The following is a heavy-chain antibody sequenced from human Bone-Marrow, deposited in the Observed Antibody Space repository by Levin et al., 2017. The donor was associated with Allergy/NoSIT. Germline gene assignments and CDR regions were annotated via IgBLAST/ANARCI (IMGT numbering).Heavy chain of an antibody. Sequence: GESLKISCAASGFTFSTFAMHWVRQAPGKGLEWVAVISYNGSHTFYAGSVKGRFTISRDNSKNTVYLHMDSLRPQDTALYYCAKVGEERAALTHWGQGTVVTVSS. D-gene: IGHD1-26*01. CDR1: GFTFSTFA. J-gene: IGHJ4*02. CDR2: ISYNGSHT. V-gene: IGHV3-30*18. CDR3: AKVGEERAALTH.